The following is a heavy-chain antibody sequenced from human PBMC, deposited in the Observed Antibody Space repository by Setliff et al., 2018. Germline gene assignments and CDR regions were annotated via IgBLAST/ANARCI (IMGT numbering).Heavy chain of an antibody. D-gene: IGHD6-6*01. CDR1: GGSISSYY. Sequence: PSETLSLTCTVSGGSISSYYWSWIRQPAGKGLEWIGRIYTSGSTNYNPSLKSRVTISVDKSKNQFSLKLSSVTAADTAVYYCARDPSSAAARPGYWGPGTLVTVSS. J-gene: IGHJ4*02. V-gene: IGHV4-4*07. CDR3: ARDPSSAAARPGY. CDR2: IYTSGST.